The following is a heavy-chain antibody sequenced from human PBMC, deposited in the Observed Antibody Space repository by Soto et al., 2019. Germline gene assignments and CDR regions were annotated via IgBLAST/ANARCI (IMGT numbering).Heavy chain of an antibody. CDR1: GGTFSSYA. CDR3: ARDSGYCSSTICYDYYYYGMDV. CDR2: IIPIFGTA. V-gene: IGHV1-69*13. D-gene: IGHD2-2*01. Sequence: GASVKVSCKASGGTFSSYAISWVRQAPGQGLEWMGGIIPIFGTANYAQKFQGRVTITADESTSTAYMELSSLRSEDTAVYYCARDSGYCSSTICYDYYYYGMDVWGQATTVTVS. J-gene: IGHJ6*02.